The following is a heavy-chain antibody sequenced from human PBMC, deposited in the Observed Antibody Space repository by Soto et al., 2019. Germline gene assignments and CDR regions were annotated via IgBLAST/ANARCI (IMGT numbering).Heavy chain of an antibody. Sequence: QLQLQESGPGLVKPSETLSLSCTVSGGSISSSSHYWGWIRQPPGKGLEWIGSIYYSGSTYYNPSLKSRVPISVDTSKNQFSLKRSSVTATDTAVYYCARHVLVPAAIGGLDVWGQGTTVTVSS. CDR2: IYYSGST. D-gene: IGHD2-2*02. V-gene: IGHV4-39*01. CDR1: GGSISSSSHY. J-gene: IGHJ6*02. CDR3: ARHVLVPAAIGGLDV.